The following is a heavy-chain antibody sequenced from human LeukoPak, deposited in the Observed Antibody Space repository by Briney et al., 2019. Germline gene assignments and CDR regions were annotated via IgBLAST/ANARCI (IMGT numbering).Heavy chain of an antibody. CDR2: INPSGGST. D-gene: IGHD5-24*01. Sequence: ASVKVSCKASGYTFTSYYMHWLRQAPGQGLEWMGIINPSGGSTSYAQKFQGRVTMTSDMSTSTVYMELSSLRSEDTAVYYCARADITRDGYNSAFDIWGQGTMVTVSS. V-gene: IGHV1-46*01. J-gene: IGHJ3*02. CDR1: GYTFTSYY. CDR3: ARADITRDGYNSAFDI.